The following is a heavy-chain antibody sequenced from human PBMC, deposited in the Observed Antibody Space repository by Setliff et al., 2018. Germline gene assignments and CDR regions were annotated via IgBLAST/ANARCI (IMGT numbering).Heavy chain of an antibody. Sequence: TCTVSGGSISSSSYYWGWIRQPPGKGLEWIGSIYYSGSTNYNPSLESRVTISVDTSKNQFSLRLNSATAADTAVYYCARLRGAFDYWGQGTLVTVSS. J-gene: IGHJ4*02. CDR1: GGSISSSSYY. CDR2: IYYSGST. V-gene: IGHV4-39*07. CDR3: ARLRGAFDY. D-gene: IGHD3-16*01.